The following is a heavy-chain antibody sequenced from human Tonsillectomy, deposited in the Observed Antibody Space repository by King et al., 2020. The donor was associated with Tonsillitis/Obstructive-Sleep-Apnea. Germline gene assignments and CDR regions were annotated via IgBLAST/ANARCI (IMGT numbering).Heavy chain of an antibody. CDR3: ARGGIVVAPAANYYYMDV. CDR2: INPNSGGT. J-gene: IGHJ6*03. CDR1: GYTFTGYY. V-gene: IGHV1-2*04. D-gene: IGHD2-2*01. Sequence: QLVQSGAEVKKPGASVKVSCKASGYTFTGYYMHWVRQAPGQGLEWMGWINPNSGGTNYAQKFQGWVTMTRDTSISTAYMELRRLRSDDTAVYYCARGGIVVAPAANYYYMDVWAKGPRSPSP.